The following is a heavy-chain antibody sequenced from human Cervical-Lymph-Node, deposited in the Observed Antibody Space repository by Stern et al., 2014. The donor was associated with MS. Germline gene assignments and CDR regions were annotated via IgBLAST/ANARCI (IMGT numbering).Heavy chain of an antibody. Sequence: VQLVESGGGLVKPGGSLRLSCAASGFIFSDYYMTWIRQAPGKGLEWISGISNSGSTIYYADSVKGRFTISRDNAKKSLYLQMNSLRAEDTALYYCARGRYYYDSAGYTHFDYWGQGTLVTVSS. CDR2: ISNSGSTI. J-gene: IGHJ4*02. CDR3: ARGRYYYDSAGYTHFDY. D-gene: IGHD3-22*01. CDR1: GFIFSDYY. V-gene: IGHV3-11*01.